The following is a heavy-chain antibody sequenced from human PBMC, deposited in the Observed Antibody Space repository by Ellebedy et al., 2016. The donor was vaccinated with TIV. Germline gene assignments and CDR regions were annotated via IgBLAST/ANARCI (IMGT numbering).Heavy chain of an antibody. CDR2: ICGSGGRA. D-gene: IGHD4-17*01. V-gene: IGHV3-23*01. CDR1: GFTFSTYA. Sequence: PGGSLRLSCAASGFTFSTYALTWVRQAPGRGLEWVSAICGSGGRANYADSVRGRFTISRDNSKSTLFLHMNNLRAEDTAVYHCAKFPSVTTPGVDFWGQGTLVTVSS. J-gene: IGHJ4*02. CDR3: AKFPSVTTPGVDF.